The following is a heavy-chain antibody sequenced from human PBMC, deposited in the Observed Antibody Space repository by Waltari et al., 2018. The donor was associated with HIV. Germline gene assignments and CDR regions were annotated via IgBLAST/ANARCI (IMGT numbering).Heavy chain of an antibody. D-gene: IGHD3-9*01. Sequence: QVQLVESGGGVVQPRRSLRLSCAASGFTFSSYGMHWVRQAPGKWMEGVAVISDDGSNKYYADAVKGRFTIARDNSKNTLYLQMNSLRAEDTAVYYCAKDRQKIGYYDILTGYLDYWGQGTLGTGSS. CDR3: AKDRQKIGYYDILTGYLDY. V-gene: IGHV3-30*18. CDR1: GFTFSSYG. J-gene: IGHJ4*02. CDR2: ISDDGSNK.